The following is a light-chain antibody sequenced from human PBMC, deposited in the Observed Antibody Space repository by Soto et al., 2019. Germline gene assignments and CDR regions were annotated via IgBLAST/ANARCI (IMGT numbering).Light chain of an antibody. CDR3: SSYTTLNTVI. J-gene: IGLJ2*01. Sequence: QSALTQSASVSVSPGQSITLSCTGSSSDVGSSNYVSWYQQLPGKAPKLIIFDVNNRPSGVSDRFSGSKSDNTASLTISGLQAEDEADYYCSSYTTLNTVIFGGGTKLTVL. CDR2: DVN. V-gene: IGLV2-14*03. CDR1: SSDVGSSNY.